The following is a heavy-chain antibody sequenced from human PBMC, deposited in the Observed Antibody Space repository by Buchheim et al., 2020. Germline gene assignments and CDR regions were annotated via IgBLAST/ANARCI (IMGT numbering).Heavy chain of an antibody. D-gene: IGHD3-3*01. CDR3: AKDRGNYDFWSGYYSFDYFDY. V-gene: IGHV3-23*01. CDR2: ISGSGGST. CDR1: GFTFSSYA. Sequence: EVQLLESGGGLVQPGGSLRLSCAASGFTFSSYAMSWVRQAPGKGLEWVSAISGSGGSTYYADSVKGRFTISSDNSKNTLYLQMNSLRAEDTAVYYCAKDRGNYDFWSGYYSFDYFDYWGQGTL. J-gene: IGHJ4*02.